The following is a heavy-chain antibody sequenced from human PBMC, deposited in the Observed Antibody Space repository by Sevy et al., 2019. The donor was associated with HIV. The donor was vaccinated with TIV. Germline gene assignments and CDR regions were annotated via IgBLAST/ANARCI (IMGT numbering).Heavy chain of an antibody. CDR1: GFTFGDYS. CDR3: TRWSGSQSIFDY. D-gene: IGHD1-26*01. Sequence: GGSLRLSCATSGFTFGDYSMSWVRQAPGKGLEWISFFKSKAHGGTAENAASVKARFTISRDDSKSIVYLQMNNLKTEDTAVYYCTRWSGSQSIFDYWGQGTLVTVSS. J-gene: IGHJ4*02. CDR2: FKSKAHGGTA. V-gene: IGHV3-49*04.